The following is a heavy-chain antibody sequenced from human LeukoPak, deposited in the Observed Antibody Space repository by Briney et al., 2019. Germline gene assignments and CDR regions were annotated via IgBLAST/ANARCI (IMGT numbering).Heavy chain of an antibody. J-gene: IGHJ6*02. Sequence: ASVKVSCKASGYTFTSYAMHWVRQAPGQRLEWMGWINAGNGNTKYSQKFQGRVTITRDTSASTAYMELSSLRSEDTAVYYCARTEYYYGSSGYYPSYYYGMDVWGQGTTVTVSS. CDR2: INAGNGNT. CDR3: ARTEYYYGSSGYYPSYYYGMDV. V-gene: IGHV1-3*01. D-gene: IGHD3-22*01. CDR1: GYTFTSYA.